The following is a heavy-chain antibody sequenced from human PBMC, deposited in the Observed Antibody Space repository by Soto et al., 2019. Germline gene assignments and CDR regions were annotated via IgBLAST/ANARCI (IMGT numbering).Heavy chain of an antibody. Sequence: RVSWAPAWYDVDRSDFSLVRVTRAPWLECMGWMNPNSGNTGYAQKFQGRVTMTRNTSISTAYMELSSLRSEDTAVYYCARVRSDDFDWLPPSDEGLDGWGQGTT. CDR2: MNPNSGNT. D-gene: IGHD3-9*01. CDR3: ARVRSDDFDWLPPSDEGLDG. V-gene: IGHV1-8*01. J-gene: IGHJ6*02. CDR1: WYDVDRSD.